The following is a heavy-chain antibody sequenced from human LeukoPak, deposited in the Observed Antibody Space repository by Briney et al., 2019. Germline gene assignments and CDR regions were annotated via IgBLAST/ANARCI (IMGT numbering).Heavy chain of an antibody. D-gene: IGHD2-15*01. CDR2: ISGDGGT. V-gene: IGHV3-23*01. J-gene: IGHJ4*02. Sequence: GSLRLSFAASGFTFGSYVMSWVRQAPGKGPEWVSAISGDGGTYYADSVKGRFTISRDNSKNTLYLQMNSLGGEDTALYYCARYCGAASCYSGFDYWGQGTLVTVAS. CDR3: ARYCGAASCYSGFDY. CDR1: GFTFGSYV.